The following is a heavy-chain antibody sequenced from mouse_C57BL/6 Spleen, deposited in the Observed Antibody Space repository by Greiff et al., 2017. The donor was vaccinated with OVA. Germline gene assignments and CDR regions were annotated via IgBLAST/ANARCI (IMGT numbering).Heavy chain of an antibody. CDR3: ARESFITTVVAEGY. J-gene: IGHJ2*01. Sequence: VKLMESGAELARPGASVKLSCKASGYTFTSYGISWVKQRTGQGLEWIGEIYPRSGNTYYNEKFKGKATLTADKSSSTAYMELRSLTSEDSAVYFCARESFITTVVAEGYWGQGTTLTVSS. D-gene: IGHD1-1*01. V-gene: IGHV1-81*01. CDR1: GYTFTSYG. CDR2: IYPRSGNT.